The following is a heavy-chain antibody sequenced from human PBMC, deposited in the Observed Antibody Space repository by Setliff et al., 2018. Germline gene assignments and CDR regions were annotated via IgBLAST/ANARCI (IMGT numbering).Heavy chain of an antibody. D-gene: IGHD5-12*01. CDR3: AKVDIDYIMTRDNTWQYLFYMDA. Sequence: PSETLSLTCSVLGDSLSSGTQYWAWIRQPPGKGLEWIGNINYSGSTYYNPSLKSRVTMSVDASKNQVSLKATSVTAEDTAVYYCAKVDIDYIMTRDNTWQYLFYMDAWGRGTTVTVSS. J-gene: IGHJ6*03. CDR2: INYSGST. CDR1: GDSLSSGTQY. V-gene: IGHV4-39*01.